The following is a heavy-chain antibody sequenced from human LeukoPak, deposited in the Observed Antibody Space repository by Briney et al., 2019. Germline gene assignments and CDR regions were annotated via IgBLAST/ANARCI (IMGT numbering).Heavy chain of an antibody. CDR3: GEGRKGAWFPNY. D-gene: IGHD3-10*01. CDR1: GFTFSSFW. Sequence: GGSLRLSCAASGFTFSSFWMTWVRQAPGKGLEWVANLNQDGSEKYYVDSVKGRFTISRDNAKNSLYLQMNGLRAEDTAVYYCGEGRKGAWFPNYWGQGTLVTVSS. J-gene: IGHJ4*02. V-gene: IGHV3-7*05. CDR2: LNQDGSEK.